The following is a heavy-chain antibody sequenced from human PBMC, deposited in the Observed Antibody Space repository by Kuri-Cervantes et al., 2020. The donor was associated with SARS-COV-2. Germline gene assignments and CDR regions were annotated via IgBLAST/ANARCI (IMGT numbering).Heavy chain of an antibody. CDR2: IYYSGST. J-gene: IGHJ5*02. CDR3: ARGEASGTPPGNWFDP. CDR1: GGSISSSSYY. D-gene: IGHD1-26*01. V-gene: IGHV4-39*07. Sequence: SETLSLTCTVSGGSISSSSYYWGWIRQPPGKGLEWIGSIYYSGSTYYNPSLKSRVTISVDTSKNQFSLKLSSVTAADTAVYYCARGEASGTPPGNWFDPWGQGTLVTVSS.